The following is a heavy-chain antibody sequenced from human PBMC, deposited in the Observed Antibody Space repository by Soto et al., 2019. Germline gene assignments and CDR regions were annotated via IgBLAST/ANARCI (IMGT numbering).Heavy chain of an antibody. CDR1: GGTFSSYA. J-gene: IGHJ4*02. CDR2: IIPIFGTA. D-gene: IGHD5-18*01. CDR3: ETRGGTDMVRIDY. V-gene: IGHV1-69*06. Sequence: QVQLVQSGAEVKKPGSSVKVSCKASGGTFSSYAISWVRQAPGQGLEWMGGIIPIFGTANYAQKIQDRIKITTDKSTRTAYMKLSSLRYESTAVYSCETRGGTDMVRIDYWGQGTLVTVSS.